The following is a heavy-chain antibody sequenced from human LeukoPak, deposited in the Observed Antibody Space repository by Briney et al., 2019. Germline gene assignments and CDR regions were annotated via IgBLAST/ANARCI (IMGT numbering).Heavy chain of an antibody. J-gene: IGHJ4*02. CDR2: INEQGSIT. V-gene: IGHV3-74*01. CDR3: ARDVAGSGSH. D-gene: IGHD3-10*01. CDR1: GLIFSSYL. Sequence: PGGSLRLSCAASGLIFSSYLMHWVRQVPGKGLERVSRINEQGSITDYADSVKDRFTICRDNAKNTLYLQMNSLRAEDSAVYYCARDVAGSGSHWGQGTLVSVSS.